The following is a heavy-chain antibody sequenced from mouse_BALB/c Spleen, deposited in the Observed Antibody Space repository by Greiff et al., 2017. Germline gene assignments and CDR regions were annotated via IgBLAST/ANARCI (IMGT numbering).Heavy chain of an antibody. CDR3: ARHGSSYKGFAY. V-gene: IGHV1S135*01. J-gene: IGHJ3*01. CDR2: IDPYNGGT. CDR1: GYAFTSYN. D-gene: IGHD1-1*01. Sequence: EVKLQESGPELVKPGASVKVSCKASGYAFTSYNMYWVKQSHGKSLEWIGYIDPYNGGTSYNQKFKGKATLTVDKSSSTAYMHLNSLTSEDSAVYYCARHGSSYKGFAYWGQGTLVTVSA.